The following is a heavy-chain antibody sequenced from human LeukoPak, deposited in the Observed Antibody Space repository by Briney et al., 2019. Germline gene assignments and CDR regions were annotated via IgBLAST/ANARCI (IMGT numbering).Heavy chain of an antibody. CDR2: LYRDGRT. D-gene: IGHD2-15*01. CDR1: GFTVSNNY. Sequence: TGGSLRLSCAASGFTVSNNYMTWVRQAPGKGLEWVSFLYRDGRTSDADSVKGRVSVSRDNSKNTLYLQMNSLRAEDTAMYYCGRATLGGGFESWGQGTLVIVSS. CDR3: GRATLGGGFES. J-gene: IGHJ4*02. V-gene: IGHV3-66*01.